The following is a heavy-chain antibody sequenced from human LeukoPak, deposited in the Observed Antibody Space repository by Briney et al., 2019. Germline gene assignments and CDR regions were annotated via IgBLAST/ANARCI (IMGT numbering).Heavy chain of an antibody. J-gene: IGHJ4*02. CDR1: GGSISSSSYY. CDR3: TRHTRWPKLDY. V-gene: IGHV4-39*01. CDR2: IYYSGST. D-gene: IGHD5-24*01. Sequence: PSETLSLTCTVSGGSISSSSYYWGWIRHPPGKGREWIGSIYYSGSTYYNPSLKSRVTISVDTSKNQFSLKLSSVTAADSALYNRTRHTRWPKLDYWGQGTLVTVSS.